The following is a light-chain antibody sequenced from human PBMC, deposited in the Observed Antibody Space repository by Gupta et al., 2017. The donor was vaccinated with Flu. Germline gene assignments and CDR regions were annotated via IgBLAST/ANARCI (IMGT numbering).Light chain of an antibody. J-gene: IGLJ2*01. CDR1: KLGDKF. CDR2: QDT. CDR3: QVWDSSTGV. Sequence: PGQTAVITCSGDKLGDKFACWYQQKPGQSPTLVIYQDTKRPAGIPERFSGSNSGNTATLTISGTQAMDEADYYCQVWDSSTGVFGGGTKVTVL. V-gene: IGLV3-1*01.